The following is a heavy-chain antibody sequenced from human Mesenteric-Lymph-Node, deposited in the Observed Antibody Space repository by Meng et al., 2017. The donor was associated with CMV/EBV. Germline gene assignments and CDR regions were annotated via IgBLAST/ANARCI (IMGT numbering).Heavy chain of an antibody. V-gene: IGHV1-18*01. CDR2: ISGYNGKT. CDR3: ARDPRWVGYPSLSNSDDWYFDL. J-gene: IGHJ2*01. D-gene: IGHD6-6*01. CDR1: YV. Sequence: YVISWVRQAPGQGLEWMGRISGYNGKTNYAQKFQGRVTMTTNTSTNTAYMELRSLKSDDTAVYYCARDPRWVGYPSLSNSDDWYFDLWGRGTLVTVSS.